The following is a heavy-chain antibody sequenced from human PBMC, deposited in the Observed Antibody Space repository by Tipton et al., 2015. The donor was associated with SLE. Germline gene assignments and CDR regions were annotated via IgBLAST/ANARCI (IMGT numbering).Heavy chain of an antibody. Sequence: SLRLSCAASGFTFSSHGMHWVRQAPGKGLEWVAFIRYDGSNKYYADSVKGRFTISRDNSKNTLYLQMNSLRAGDTAVYYCARVKGYGFDYWGQGTLVTVSS. D-gene: IGHD2-8*01. CDR1: GFTFSSHG. J-gene: IGHJ4*02. V-gene: IGHV3-30*02. CDR3: ARVKGYGFDY. CDR2: IRYDGSNK.